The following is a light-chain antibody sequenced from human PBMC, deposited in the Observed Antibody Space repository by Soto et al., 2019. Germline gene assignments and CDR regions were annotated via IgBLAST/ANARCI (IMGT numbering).Light chain of an antibody. J-gene: IGKJ5*01. CDR2: DAS. CDR1: QSVSSY. Sequence: IVLTQSPATLSLSPGERATLSCRASQSVSSYLAWYQQKPGQAPRLLIYDASNWATGIPDRFSGSGSGTDFTLTISRLEPEDFAVYYCQQYGSSPITFGQGTRLEIK. CDR3: QQYGSSPIT. V-gene: IGKV3-20*01.